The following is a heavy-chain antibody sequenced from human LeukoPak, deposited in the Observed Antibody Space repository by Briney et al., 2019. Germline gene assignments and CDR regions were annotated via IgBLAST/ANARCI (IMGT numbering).Heavy chain of an antibody. CDR3: AGGYSSSWYRFDP. CDR1: GGSISSYY. J-gene: IGHJ5*02. Sequence: SETLSLTCTVSGGSISSYYWTWIRQPPGKGLEWIGYIYYSGSTNYNPSLKSRVTISVDTSKNQFSLKLSSVTAADTAVYYCAGGYSSSWYRFDPWGQGTLVTVSS. D-gene: IGHD6-13*01. V-gene: IGHV4-59*01. CDR2: IYYSGST.